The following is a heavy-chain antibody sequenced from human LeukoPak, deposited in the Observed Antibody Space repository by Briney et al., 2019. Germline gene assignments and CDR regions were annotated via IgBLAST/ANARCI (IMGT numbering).Heavy chain of an antibody. J-gene: IGHJ6*02. CDR2: INNDGSSA. D-gene: IGHD1-1*01. CDR1: GFTFSRNW. Sequence: GGSLRLSCAASGFTFSRNWMTWVRQAPGKGLVWVSRINNDGSSASYVDSVKGRFTISRDNAKNTLFLQMNSLRAEDTAVYYCARRGTGHGMDVWGQGTTVIVSS. V-gene: IGHV3-74*01. CDR3: ARRGTGHGMDV.